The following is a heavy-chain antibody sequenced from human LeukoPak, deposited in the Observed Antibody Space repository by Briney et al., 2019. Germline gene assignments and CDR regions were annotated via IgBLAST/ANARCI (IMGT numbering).Heavy chain of an antibody. V-gene: IGHV1-2*02. CDR3: ARDGYYGSGSYYPQYPYYYYYYGMDV. J-gene: IGHJ6*02. D-gene: IGHD3-10*01. CDR1: GYTFTGYY. CDR2: INPNSCGT. Sequence: ASVKVSCKASGYTFTGYYMHWVRQAPGQGLEWMGWINPNSCGTNYAQKFQGRVTMTRDTSISTAYMELSRLRSDDTAVYYCARDGYYGSGSYYPQYPYYYYYYGMDVWGQGTTITVSS.